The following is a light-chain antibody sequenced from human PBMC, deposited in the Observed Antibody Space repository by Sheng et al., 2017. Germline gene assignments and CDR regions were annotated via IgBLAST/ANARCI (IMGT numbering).Light chain of an antibody. CDR3: QQYATYSPFS. CDR1: QSVNSW. Sequence: DIQMTQSPSTLSASVGDRVTITCRASQSVNSWVAWYQQKPGKAPNLLIYEASSLESGVPSRFSGGGSGTEFTLTITSLQPDDFATYYCQQYATYSPFSFGQGTKLDIK. CDR2: EAS. J-gene: IGKJ2*03. V-gene: IGKV1-5*03.